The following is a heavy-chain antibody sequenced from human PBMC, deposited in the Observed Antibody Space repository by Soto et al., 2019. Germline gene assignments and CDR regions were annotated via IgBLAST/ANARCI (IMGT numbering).Heavy chain of an antibody. Sequence: SETLSLTCAVSGGSISSGGYSWSWIRQPPGKGLEWIGYIYHSGSTYYNPSLKSRVTISVDRSKNQFSLKLSSVTAADTAVYYCASTYYDILTGYYNAPFFDYWGQGTLVTVSS. D-gene: IGHD3-9*01. V-gene: IGHV4-30-2*01. CDR3: ASTYYDILTGYYNAPFFDY. CDR2: IYHSGST. J-gene: IGHJ4*02. CDR1: GGSISSGGYS.